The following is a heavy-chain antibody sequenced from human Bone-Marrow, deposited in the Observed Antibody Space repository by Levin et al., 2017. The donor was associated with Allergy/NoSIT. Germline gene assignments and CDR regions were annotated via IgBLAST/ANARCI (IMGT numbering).Heavy chain of an antibody. CDR1: VGSVHSGSYY. CDR2: IHTSGFT. CDR3: ARDSPSRSGDYSFDS. J-gene: IGHJ4*02. V-gene: IGHV4-61*02. D-gene: IGHD4-17*01. Sequence: SQTLSLTCTVSVGSVHSGSYYWSWIRQPAGKGLEWIGRIHTSGFTNYNSSLRSRVAIALDMSKGQFSLNLNSVTAADTAVYYCARDSPSRSGDYSFDSWGQGTLVTVSS.